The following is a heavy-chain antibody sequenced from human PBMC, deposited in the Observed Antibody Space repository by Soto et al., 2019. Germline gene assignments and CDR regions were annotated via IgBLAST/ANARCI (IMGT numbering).Heavy chain of an antibody. J-gene: IGHJ4*02. V-gene: IGHV4-39*01. CDR1: GGSISSSSYY. Sequence: QLQLQESGPGLVKPSETLSLTCTVSGGSISSSSYYWGWIRQPPGKGLEWIGSIYYSGSTYYNPSFKSRVTISVDTSKNQFSLKLSSVTAADTAVYYCARQAEWELGRFDYWGQGTLVTVSS. D-gene: IGHD1-26*01. CDR3: ARQAEWELGRFDY. CDR2: IYYSGST.